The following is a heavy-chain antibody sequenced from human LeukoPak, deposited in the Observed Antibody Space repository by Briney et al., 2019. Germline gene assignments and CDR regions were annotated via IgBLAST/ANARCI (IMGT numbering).Heavy chain of an antibody. CDR3: AREYCSSTSCYEVPIFDY. V-gene: IGHV1-18*01. Sequence: GASVTVSCKASGYTFTTYGFSWVRQAPGQGLEWMGWISAYNGNTNYAQKLQGRLTLTTDTSTSTAYMDLRSLRSYDTAVYYCAREYCSSTSCYEVPIFDYWGQGTRVTVPS. J-gene: IGHJ4*02. D-gene: IGHD2-2*01. CDR1: GYTFTTYG. CDR2: ISAYNGNT.